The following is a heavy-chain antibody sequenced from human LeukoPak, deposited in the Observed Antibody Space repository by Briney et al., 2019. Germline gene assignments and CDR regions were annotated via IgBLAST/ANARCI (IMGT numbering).Heavy chain of an antibody. CDR3: ARAPPTSGWYLWFDP. CDR1: GCIFCDYY. Sequence: GGPLRLSCAASGCIFCDYYMMCLREAPGRALEWVSYISGSGSTMYYADSVKGRFTISRDNTKTSLHLQVNSLRDEDTAVYYCARAPPTSGWYLWFDPWGQGTLVTVSS. J-gene: IGHJ5*02. CDR2: ISGSGSTM. D-gene: IGHD6-19*01. V-gene: IGHV3-11*01.